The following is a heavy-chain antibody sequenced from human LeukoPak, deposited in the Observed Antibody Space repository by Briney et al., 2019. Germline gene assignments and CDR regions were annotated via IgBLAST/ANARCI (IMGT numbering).Heavy chain of an antibody. D-gene: IGHD3-22*01. CDR3: ATGNYYDSRGYYTFGH. Sequence: PGGSLRLSCAASGFTFSRYWMHWVRQPPGKGLGSVSRINGDGSTTSYADSVKGGFTISRENAKNTLYLQMNSLRAEDTAVYYCATGNYYDSRGYYTFGHWGQGTLVTVSS. V-gene: IGHV3-74*01. CDR1: GFTFSRYW. J-gene: IGHJ1*01. CDR2: INGDGSTT.